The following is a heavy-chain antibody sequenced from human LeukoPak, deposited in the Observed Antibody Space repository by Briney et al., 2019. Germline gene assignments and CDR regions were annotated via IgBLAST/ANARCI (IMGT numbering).Heavy chain of an antibody. CDR3: AKDTRDILTGYYNTAFDY. CDR1: GFTFSSYA. CDR2: ISGSGGST. V-gene: IGHV3-23*01. D-gene: IGHD3-9*01. J-gene: IGHJ4*02. Sequence: GGSLRLSCAASGFTFSSYAMSWVRQAPGKGLEWVSAISGSGGSTYYADSVKGRFTISRDNSKNTLYLQMNSLRAEDTAVYYCAKDTRDILTGYYNTAFDYWGQGTLVTVSS.